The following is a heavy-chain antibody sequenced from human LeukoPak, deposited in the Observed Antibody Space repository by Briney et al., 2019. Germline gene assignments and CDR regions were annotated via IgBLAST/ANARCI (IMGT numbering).Heavy chain of an antibody. CDR1: GFTFSSYG. D-gene: IGHD7-27*01. CDR3: AKDPAGAEGH. V-gene: IGHV3-30*18. J-gene: IGHJ4*02. Sequence: GGSLRLSCAASGFTFSSYGMHWVRQAPGKGLEWVAVISYDGSNKYYADSVKGRFTISRDNAKNTLYLQMNSLRAEDTAVYYCAKDPAGAEGHWGQGTLVTVSS. CDR2: ISYDGSNK.